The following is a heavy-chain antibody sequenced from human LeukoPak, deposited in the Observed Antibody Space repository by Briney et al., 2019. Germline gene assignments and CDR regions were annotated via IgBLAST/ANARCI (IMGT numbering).Heavy chain of an antibody. Sequence: PETLSLTCAVYGGSFSGYYWSWIRQPPGKGLEWIGEINHSGSTNYNPSLKSRVTISVDTSKNQFSLKLSSVTAADTAVYYCASNSGLSYYYYGMDVWGQGTTVTVSS. J-gene: IGHJ6*02. V-gene: IGHV4-34*01. CDR2: INHSGST. CDR1: GGSFSGYY. D-gene: IGHD6-19*01. CDR3: ASNSGLSYYYYGMDV.